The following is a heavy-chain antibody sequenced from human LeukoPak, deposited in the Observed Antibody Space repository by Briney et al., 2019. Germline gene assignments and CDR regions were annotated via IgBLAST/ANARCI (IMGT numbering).Heavy chain of an antibody. V-gene: IGHV4-39*01. CDR3: ARPRYCSSTSRYPQGGWFDP. CDR2: IYYSGST. Sequence: PSETLSLTCTVSGGSISSSSYYWGWIRQPPGKGLEWIGSIYYSGSTYYNPSLKSRVTISVDTSKNQFSLKLSSVTAADTAVYYCARPRYCSSTSRYPQGGWFDPWGQGTLVTVSS. D-gene: IGHD2-2*01. J-gene: IGHJ5*02. CDR1: GGSISSSSYY.